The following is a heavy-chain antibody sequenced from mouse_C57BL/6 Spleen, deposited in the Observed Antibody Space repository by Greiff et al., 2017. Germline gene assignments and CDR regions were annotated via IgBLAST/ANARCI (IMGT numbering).Heavy chain of an antibody. J-gene: IGHJ4*01. Sequence: LLESGAELVKPGASVKISCKASGYAFSSYWMNWVKQRPGKGLEWIGQIYPGDGDTNYNGKFKGKATLTADKSSSTAYMQLSSLTSEDSAVYFCARKGGLLLYNAMDYWGQGTSVTVSS. V-gene: IGHV1-80*01. D-gene: IGHD2-1*01. CDR2: IYPGDGDT. CDR1: GYAFSSYW. CDR3: ARKGGLLLYNAMDY.